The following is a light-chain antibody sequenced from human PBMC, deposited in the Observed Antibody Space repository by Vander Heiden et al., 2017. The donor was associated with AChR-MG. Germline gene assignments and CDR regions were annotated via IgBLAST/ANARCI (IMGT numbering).Light chain of an antibody. CDR3: QQRSNWQLT. J-gene: IGKJ4*01. CDR1: QSINNY. Sequence: EIVLTQSPATLSLSPGERATLSCRASQSINNYLAWYQHEPGQPPSLLIYDASNRATGIPARFSGSGSGTDFTLTISSLEPEDFAVYYCQQRSNWQLTFGGGTKVEIK. CDR2: DAS. V-gene: IGKV3-11*01.